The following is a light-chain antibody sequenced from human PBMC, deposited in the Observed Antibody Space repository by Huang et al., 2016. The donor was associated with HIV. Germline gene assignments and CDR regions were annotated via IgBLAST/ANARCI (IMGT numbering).Light chain of an antibody. CDR1: QSVSSS. V-gene: IGKV3-11*01. Sequence: EIVLTQSPATLSLSPGERATLSCRASQSVSSSLAWYQQKPGQAPRLLNYDASNRATGIPARCSGSGSGTDFTLTISSLEPEDFAVYYCQQRSNWRTFGQGTRLEIK. CDR2: DAS. J-gene: IGKJ5*01. CDR3: QQRSNWRT.